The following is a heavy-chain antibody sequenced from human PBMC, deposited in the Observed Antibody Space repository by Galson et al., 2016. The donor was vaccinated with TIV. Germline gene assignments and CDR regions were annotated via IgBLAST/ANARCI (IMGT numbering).Heavy chain of an antibody. J-gene: IGHJ4*02. CDR2: INPYSGGT. D-gene: IGHD3-22*01. CDR3: ARRPPFYSDGGGYYEGDYIDY. Sequence: SVKVSCKASGYSFIAYYMHWVRQAPGKGFEWMGWINPYSGGTHYAQKFQGRVTMTRDTSITTAYTDLGRLTSDDTAVYYCARRPPFYSDGGGYYEGDYIDYWGQGTLVTVSS. CDR1: GYSFIAYY. V-gene: IGHV1-2*02.